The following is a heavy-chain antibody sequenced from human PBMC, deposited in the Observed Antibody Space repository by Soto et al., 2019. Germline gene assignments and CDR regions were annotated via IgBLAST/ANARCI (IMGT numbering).Heavy chain of an antibody. J-gene: IGHJ2*01. V-gene: IGHV3-73*02. Sequence: EVQLVESGGGLVQPGGSLKLSCAASGFTFSDSAMHWVRQASGEGLEWLGRIRSKGNNYATAYGASLKGRFTISRDDSKKTTYLQMSNLNTEDTAVYYCVRYSRTLGWFFDLWGRGTLVTVSS. CDR1: GFTFSDSA. CDR3: VRYSRTLGWFFDL. D-gene: IGHD2-21*01. CDR2: IRSKGNNYAT.